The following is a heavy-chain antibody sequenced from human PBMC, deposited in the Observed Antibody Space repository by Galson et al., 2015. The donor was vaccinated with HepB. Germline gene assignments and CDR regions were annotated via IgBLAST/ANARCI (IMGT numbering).Heavy chain of an antibody. V-gene: IGHV2-5*02. CDR3: AHSAYCGGDCYSLVPFDY. Sequence: PALVKPTQTLTLTCTFSGFSLSTSGVGVGWIRQPPGKALEWLALIYWDDDKRYSPSLKSRLTITKDTSKNQVVLTMTNMDPVDTATYYCAHSAYCGGDCYSLVPFDYWGQGTLVTVSS. D-gene: IGHD2-21*02. J-gene: IGHJ4*02. CDR1: GFSLSTSGVG. CDR2: IYWDDDK.